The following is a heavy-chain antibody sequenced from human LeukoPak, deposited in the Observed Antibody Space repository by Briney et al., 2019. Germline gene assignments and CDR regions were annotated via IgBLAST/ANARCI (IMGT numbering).Heavy chain of an antibody. V-gene: IGHV3-7*01. CDR3: ARVGYCSSTSCHRAFDI. CDR2: IKQDGSEK. D-gene: IGHD2-2*01. J-gene: IGHJ3*02. Sequence: GGSLRLSCAASGFTFSSYWMSWVRQAPGKGLEWVANIKQDGSEKYYVDSVKGRFTISRDNAKNSLYLQTNSLRAEDTAVYYCARVGYCSSTSCHRAFDIWGQGTMVTVSS. CDR1: GFTFSSYW.